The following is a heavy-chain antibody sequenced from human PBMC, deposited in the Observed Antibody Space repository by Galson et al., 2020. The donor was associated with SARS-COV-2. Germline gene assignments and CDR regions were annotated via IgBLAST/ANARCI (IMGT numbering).Heavy chain of an antibody. J-gene: IGHJ6*02. Sequence: GETTDYAAPVKGRFTISRDDSRNTLYLQMNNLKPEDTAVYYCTRCSWNYYYYGMDVWGQGTTVTVSS. CDR2: GETT. D-gene: IGHD3-10*01. V-gene: IGHV3-15*05. CDR3: TRCSWNYYYYGMDV.